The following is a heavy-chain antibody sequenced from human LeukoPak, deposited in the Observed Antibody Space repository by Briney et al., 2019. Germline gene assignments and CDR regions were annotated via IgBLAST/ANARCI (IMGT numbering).Heavy chain of an antibody. V-gene: IGHV3-23*01. D-gene: IGHD2-21*02. CDR2: ISGSGDKT. CDR3: AKDGETYCGGDCYSYYFDY. J-gene: IGHJ4*02. Sequence: GGSLRLSCAASGFTFSSYAMNWVRQAPGKGLEWVSTISGSGDKTHYADSVKGRFTISRDNSKNTLYLQMNSLRAEDTAVYYCAKDGETYCGGDCYSYYFDYWGQGTLVTVSS. CDR1: GFTFSSYA.